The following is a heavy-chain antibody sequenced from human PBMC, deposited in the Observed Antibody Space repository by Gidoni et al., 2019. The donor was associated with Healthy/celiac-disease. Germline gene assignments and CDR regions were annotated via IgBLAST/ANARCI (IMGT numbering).Heavy chain of an antibody. CDR2: ISSSSSYI. CDR3: ARSPLWFGEFYDY. V-gene: IGHV3-21*01. D-gene: IGHD3-10*01. Sequence: EVQLVESGGGLVKPGGSLRLSCAASGFTFSSYSMNWVRQAPGKGLEWVSSISSSSSYIDYADSVKGRFTISRDNAKNSLYLQMNSLRAEDTAVYYCARSPLWFGEFYDYWGQGTLVTVAS. CDR1: GFTFSSYS. J-gene: IGHJ4*02.